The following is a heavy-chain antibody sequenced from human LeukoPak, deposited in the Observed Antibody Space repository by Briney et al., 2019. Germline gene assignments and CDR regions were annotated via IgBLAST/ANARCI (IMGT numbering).Heavy chain of an antibody. D-gene: IGHD4-17*01. CDR2: ISVRSNYI. CDR3: ARDRQSTVTTFLVS. CDR1: GYTFSSFS. Sequence: GGSLRLSCAASGYTFSSFSINWVRQAPGKGLEWVSSISVRSNYIYYADSVRGRFTISRDDARDSLYLQMNSLRAEDTAVYYCARDRQSTVTTFLVSWGRGTLVTVSS. J-gene: IGHJ4*02. V-gene: IGHV3-21*01.